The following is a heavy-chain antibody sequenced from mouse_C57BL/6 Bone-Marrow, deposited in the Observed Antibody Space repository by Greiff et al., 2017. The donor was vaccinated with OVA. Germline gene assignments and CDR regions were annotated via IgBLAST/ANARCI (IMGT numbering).Heavy chain of an antibody. V-gene: IGHV5-9-1*02. Sequence: EVKVVESGEGLVKPGGSLKLSCAASGFTFSSYAMSWVRQTPEKRLEWVAYISSGGDYIYYADTVKGRFTISRDNARNTLYLQMSSLKSEDTAMYYCTRDPDYSNIFAYWGQGTLVTVSA. CDR1: GFTFSSYA. CDR2: ISSGGDYI. J-gene: IGHJ3*01. CDR3: TRDPDYSNIFAY. D-gene: IGHD2-5*01.